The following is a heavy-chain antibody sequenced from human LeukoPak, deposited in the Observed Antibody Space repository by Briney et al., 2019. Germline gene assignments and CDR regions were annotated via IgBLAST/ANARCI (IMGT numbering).Heavy chain of an antibody. D-gene: IGHD2-2*01. Sequence: GGSLRLSCAASGFTFSSYAVSWVRQAPGKGLEWVSTLGGSGGGTYFADSVKGRFTISRDNSKNTLYMQMNSLRAEDTAVYYCTRGYCGGTSCYRFAFDIWGQGTMVTVSS. CDR2: LGGSGGGT. V-gene: IGHV3-23*01. CDR3: TRGYCGGTSCYRFAFDI. CDR1: GFTFSSYA. J-gene: IGHJ3*02.